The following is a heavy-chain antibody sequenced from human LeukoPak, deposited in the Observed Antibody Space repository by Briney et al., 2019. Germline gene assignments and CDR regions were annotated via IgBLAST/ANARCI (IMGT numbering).Heavy chain of an antibody. V-gene: IGHV3-15*01. J-gene: IGHJ4*02. CDR2: IKSKTAGGTT. Sequence: SGGSLRLSCAASGLTFSNAWMSWVRQAPGKGLECVGRIKSKTAGGTTDYAAPVKGRFTISRDDSKNTLYLHMDSLKTEDTAVYYCTTDLGKGDYWGQGTLVTVSS. CDR3: TTDLGKGDY. CDR1: GLTFSNAW. D-gene: IGHD4-23*01.